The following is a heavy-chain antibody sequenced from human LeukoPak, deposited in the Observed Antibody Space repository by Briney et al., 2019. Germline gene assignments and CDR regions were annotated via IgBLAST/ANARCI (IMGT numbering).Heavy chain of an antibody. Sequence: GGFLRLSCAASGFSFSTHWMSWFRQAPGKGLEWVALIKQDGSVIHYVDSVKGRFTISRDNAKNSLYLQLNSLRAEDSAVYYCARNRGYGFDYWGQGTLVTVSS. CDR1: GFSFSTHW. CDR2: IKQDGSVI. V-gene: IGHV3-7*03. CDR3: ARNRGYGFDY. J-gene: IGHJ4*02. D-gene: IGHD5-18*01.